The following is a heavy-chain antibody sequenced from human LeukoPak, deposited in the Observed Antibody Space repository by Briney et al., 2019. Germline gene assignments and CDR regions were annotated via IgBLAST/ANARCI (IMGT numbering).Heavy chain of an antibody. J-gene: IGHJ6*03. CDR1: GFTFSSYG. CDR3: AKAGATVTTGAHMDV. V-gene: IGHV3-30*02. D-gene: IGHD4-17*01. CDR2: IRYDGSNK. Sequence: GGSLRLSCAASGFTFSSYGMHWVRQAPGKGLEWVAFIRYDGSNKYYADSVKGRFTISRDNSKNTLYLQMSSLRAEDTAVYYCAKAGATVTTGAHMDVWGKGTTVTISS.